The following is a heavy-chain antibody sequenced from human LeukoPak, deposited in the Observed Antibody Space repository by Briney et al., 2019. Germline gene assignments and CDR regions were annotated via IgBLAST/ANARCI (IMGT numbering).Heavy chain of an antibody. CDR3: ARVLRFRVEWLSRPYFDY. CDR2: ISSSSSYI. CDR1: GFTFSSYS. J-gene: IGHJ4*02. D-gene: IGHD3-3*01. Sequence: PGGSLRLSCAASGFTFSSYSMNWVRQAPGKGLEWVSSISSSSSYIYYADSVRGRFTISRDNAKNSLYLQMNSLRAEDTAVYYCARVLRFRVEWLSRPYFDYWGQGTLVTVSS. V-gene: IGHV3-21*01.